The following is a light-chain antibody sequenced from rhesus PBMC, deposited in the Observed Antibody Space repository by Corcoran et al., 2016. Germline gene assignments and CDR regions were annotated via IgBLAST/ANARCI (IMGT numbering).Light chain of an antibody. CDR3: QQYSSRLFT. CDR2: KAS. J-gene: IGKJ3*01. Sequence: DIQMTQSPSSLSASVGDTVTITCRASQGISIWLAWYQQKPGKAPKILINKASSLQSGVPSRFSGSGSVTDFALTISSLQSEDFATYYWQQYSSRLFTFGPGTKLDIK. V-gene: IGKV1-22*01. CDR1: QGISIW.